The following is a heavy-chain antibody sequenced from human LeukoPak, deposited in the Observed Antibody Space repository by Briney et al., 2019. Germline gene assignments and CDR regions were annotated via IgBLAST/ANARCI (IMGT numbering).Heavy chain of an antibody. CDR2: IYYSGST. Sequence: SETLSLTCTVSGGSISSSSYYWGWIRQPPGKGLEWIGSIYYSGSTYYNPSLKSRVTISVDTSKNQFSLKLSSVTAADTAVYYCAKDRADIVVVPSVIIDYWGQGTLVTVSS. D-gene: IGHD2-2*01. V-gene: IGHV4-39*07. J-gene: IGHJ4*02. CDR1: GGSISSSSYY. CDR3: AKDRADIVVVPSVIIDY.